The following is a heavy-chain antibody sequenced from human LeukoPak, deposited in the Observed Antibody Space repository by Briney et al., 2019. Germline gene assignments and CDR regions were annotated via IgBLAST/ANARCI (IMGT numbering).Heavy chain of an antibody. Sequence: SETLSLTCAVYGGSFSGYYWSWIRQPPGKGLEWIGEINHSGSTNYNPSLKSRVTISVDTSKNQFSLKLSSVTAADTAVYYCAGALRYSSPGYWGQGTLVTVSS. J-gene: IGHJ4*02. CDR2: INHSGST. D-gene: IGHD6-19*01. CDR1: GGSFSGYY. V-gene: IGHV4-34*01. CDR3: AGALRYSSPGY.